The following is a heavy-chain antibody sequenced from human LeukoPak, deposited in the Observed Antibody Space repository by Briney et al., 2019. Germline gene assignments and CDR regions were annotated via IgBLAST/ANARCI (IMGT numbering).Heavy chain of an antibody. CDR3: ARVGCSSTSCYRYIGYFDL. CDR1: GFTFSSYE. D-gene: IGHD2-2*01. V-gene: IGHV3-48*03. CDR2: ISSSGSTI. J-gene: IGHJ2*01. Sequence: PGGSLRLSCAASGFTFSSYEMNWVRQAPGKGLEWVSYISSSGSTIYYADSVKGRFTISRDNAKNSLYLQMNSLRAEDTAVYFCARVGCSSTSCYRYIGYFDLWGRGTLVTVSS.